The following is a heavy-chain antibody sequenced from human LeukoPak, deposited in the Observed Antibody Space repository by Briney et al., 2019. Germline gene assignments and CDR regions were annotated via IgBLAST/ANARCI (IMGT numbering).Heavy chain of an antibody. CDR1: GFSFRTYG. Sequence: GGSLRLSCAASGFSFRTYGMHWVRRAPGEGLEWVAFTLYDGSDQHYADSVKGRFTISRDNSKNTLYLQMNSLRAEDTAVYYCAKAGAGKHYYYYYMDVWGKGTTVTVSS. CDR3: AKAGAGKHYYYYYMDV. D-gene: IGHD6-19*01. V-gene: IGHV3-30*02. CDR2: TLYDGSDQ. J-gene: IGHJ6*03.